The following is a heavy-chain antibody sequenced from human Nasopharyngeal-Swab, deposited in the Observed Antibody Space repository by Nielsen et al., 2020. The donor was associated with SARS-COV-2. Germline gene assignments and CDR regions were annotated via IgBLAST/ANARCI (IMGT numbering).Heavy chain of an antibody. Sequence: SLKISCAASGFTFSGYYMSWIRQAPGKGLEWVSYISSSGSTKYYADSVKGRFTISRDNAKNSLYLQMNSLRAEDTAVYYCARGNLYFDNWGQGTLVTVSS. J-gene: IGHJ4*02. D-gene: IGHD1-7*01. CDR3: ARGNLYFDN. CDR2: ISSSGSTK. CDR1: GFTFSGYY. V-gene: IGHV3-11*04.